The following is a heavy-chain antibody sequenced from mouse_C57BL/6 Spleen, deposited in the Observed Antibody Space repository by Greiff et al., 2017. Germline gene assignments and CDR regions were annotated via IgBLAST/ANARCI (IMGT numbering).Heavy chain of an antibody. J-gene: IGHJ2*01. Sequence: EVMLVESGGGLVKPGGSLKLSCAASGFTFSSYAMSWVRQTPEKRLAWVATISDGGSYTYYPDNVKGRFTISRDNAKNNLYLQMSHLKSEDTAMYYCARDGDDGYFFDYWGQSTTLPVSS. V-gene: IGHV5-4*01. CDR1: GFTFSSYA. D-gene: IGHD2-3*01. CDR3: ARDGDDGYFFDY. CDR2: ISDGGSYT.